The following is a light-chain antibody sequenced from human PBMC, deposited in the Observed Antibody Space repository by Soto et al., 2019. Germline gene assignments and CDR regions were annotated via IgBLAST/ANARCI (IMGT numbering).Light chain of an antibody. CDR1: QSVSSY. CDR3: QQRSNWLT. J-gene: IGKJ5*01. Sequence: VLTQAAATLSLSPGERATHSCRASQSVSSYLAWYQQKPGQAPRLLIYDASNRATGIPARFSGSGSGTDFTLTIFSLEPEDFAVYSCQQRSNWLTFGQGTRLEIK. V-gene: IGKV3-11*01. CDR2: DAS.